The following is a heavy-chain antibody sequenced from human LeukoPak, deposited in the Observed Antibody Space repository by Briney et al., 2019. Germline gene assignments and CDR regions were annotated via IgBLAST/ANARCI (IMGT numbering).Heavy chain of an antibody. Sequence: GASVKVSCKASGYTFTSYGISWVRQAPGQGLEWMGWISAYNGNTNYAQKLQGRVTMTTDTSTSTAYMELRSLRSDDTAAYYCAREYIAAAGGDAFDIWGQGTMVTVSS. CDR3: AREYIAAAGGDAFDI. CDR2: ISAYNGNT. D-gene: IGHD6-13*01. V-gene: IGHV1-18*01. J-gene: IGHJ3*02. CDR1: GYTFTSYG.